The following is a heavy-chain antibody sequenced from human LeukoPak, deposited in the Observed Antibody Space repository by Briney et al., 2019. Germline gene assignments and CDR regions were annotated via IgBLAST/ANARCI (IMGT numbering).Heavy chain of an antibody. D-gene: IGHD1-1*01. CDR3: VCTGDY. Sequence: PGGSLRLSCAASGFTFDDYAMHWVRQAPGKGLEWVSGISWNSGSIGYADSVKGRFTISRDNAKNSLYLQMNSLRAEDTALYYCVCTGDYWGQGTLVTVSS. V-gene: IGHV3-9*01. CDR2: ISWNSGSI. J-gene: IGHJ4*02. CDR1: GFTFDDYA.